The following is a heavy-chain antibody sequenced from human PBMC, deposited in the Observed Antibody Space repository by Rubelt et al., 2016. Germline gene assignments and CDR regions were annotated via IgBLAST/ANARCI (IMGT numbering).Heavy chain of an antibody. V-gene: IGHV3-72*01. CDR2: SRNKAKSYTT. D-gene: IGHD7-27*01. Sequence: WVGRSRNKAKSYTTKYAAPVNGRFTISRDNSKNSLYLQMNSLKTEDTAIYYCAKIPGRGEEDNFDSWGQGTLVTVSS. CDR3: AKIPGRGEEDNFDS. J-gene: IGHJ4*02.